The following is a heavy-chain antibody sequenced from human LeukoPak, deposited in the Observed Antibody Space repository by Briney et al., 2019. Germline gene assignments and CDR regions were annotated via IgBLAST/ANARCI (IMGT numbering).Heavy chain of an antibody. V-gene: IGHV3-66*01. J-gene: IGHJ5*02. CDR3: ARDQRKNYYGSGSYWFDP. CDR1: GFTVSSNY. Sequence: PGGSLRLSCAASGFTVSSNYMSWVRQAPGKGLEWVSVIYSGGSTYYADSVKGRFTISRDNAKNSLYLQMNSLRAEDTAVYYCARDQRKNYYGSGSYWFDPWGQGTLVTVSS. CDR2: IYSGGST. D-gene: IGHD3-10*01.